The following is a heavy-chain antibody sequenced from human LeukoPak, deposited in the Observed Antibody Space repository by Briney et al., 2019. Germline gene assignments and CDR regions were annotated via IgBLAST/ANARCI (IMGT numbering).Heavy chain of an antibody. CDR2: IRYDGSNK. CDR3: ASQVPRDGYNYRYFDY. Sequence: GESLRLSCAASGFTFSSCGMHWVRQAPGKGLEWVAFIRYDGSNKYYADSVKGRFTISRDHSKNTLYLQMNSLRAEDTAVYYCASQVPRDGYNYRYFDYWGQGTLVTVSS. D-gene: IGHD5-24*01. J-gene: IGHJ4*02. V-gene: IGHV3-30*02. CDR1: GFTFSSCG.